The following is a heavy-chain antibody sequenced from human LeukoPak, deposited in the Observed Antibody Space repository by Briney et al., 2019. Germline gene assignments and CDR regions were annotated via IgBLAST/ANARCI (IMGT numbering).Heavy chain of an antibody. CDR3: ARASTPRRYCSSTSCYSEYFQH. J-gene: IGHJ1*01. CDR1: GGSFSGYY. CDR2: INHSGST. V-gene: IGHV4-34*01. D-gene: IGHD2-2*01. Sequence: SETLSLTCAVYGGSFSGYYWSWIRQPPGKGLEWIGEINHSGSTNYNPSLKSRVTISVDTSKNRFSLKLSSVTAADTAVYYCARASTPRRYCSSTSCYSEYFQHWGQGTLVTVSS.